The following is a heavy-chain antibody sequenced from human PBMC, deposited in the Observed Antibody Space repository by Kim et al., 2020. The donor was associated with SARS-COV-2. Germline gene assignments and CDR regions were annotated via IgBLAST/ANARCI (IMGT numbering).Heavy chain of an antibody. CDR3: AALLRLGELSLR. D-gene: IGHD3-16*02. V-gene: IGHV3-74*01. J-gene: IGHJ4*02. Sequence: SYADSVKGRFTISRDNAKNTLYLQMNSLRAEDTAVYYCAALLRLGELSLRWGQGTLVTVSS.